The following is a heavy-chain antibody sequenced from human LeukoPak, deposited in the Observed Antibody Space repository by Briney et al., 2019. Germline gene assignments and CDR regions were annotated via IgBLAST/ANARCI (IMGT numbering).Heavy chain of an antibody. J-gene: IGHJ4*02. D-gene: IGHD6-19*01. Sequence: SENLSLTCTVSGGSISSSSYYWGWIRQPPGKGLEWIGSIYYSGGTYYNPSLKSRVTISVDTSKNQFSLKLISVTAADTAVYYCARLGSSGWGHFDYWGQGTLVTVSS. CDR3: ARLGSSGWGHFDY. CDR1: GGSISSSSYY. CDR2: IYYSGGT. V-gene: IGHV4-39*01.